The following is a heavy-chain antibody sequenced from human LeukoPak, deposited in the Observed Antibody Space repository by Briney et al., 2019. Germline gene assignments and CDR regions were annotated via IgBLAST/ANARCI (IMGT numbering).Heavy chain of an antibody. D-gene: IGHD5-18*01. CDR2: ISGSGGST. J-gene: IGHJ4*02. CDR3: AKVDTAMGGYFDY. CDR1: GFTFSSYA. Sequence: GGSLRLSCAASGFTFSSYAMSWVRQAPGKGLEWVSAISGSGGSTYYADSVKGRFTISRDNSKNTLYLQMNSPRAEDTAVYYCAKVDTAMGGYFDYWGQGTLVTVSS. V-gene: IGHV3-23*01.